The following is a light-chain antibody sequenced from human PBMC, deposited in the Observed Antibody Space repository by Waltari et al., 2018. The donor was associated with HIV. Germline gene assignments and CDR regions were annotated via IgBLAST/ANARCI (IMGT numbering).Light chain of an antibody. J-gene: IGKJ4*01. CDR1: QSLLYSHNNKKH. CDR2: CAS. CDR3: QQYLGLPLT. Sequence: IALNQSPDSLAVALGERGTINCKSSQSLLYSHNNKKHLAWYQQKPGQPPKLHVYCASTRESGVPDRFSGSGSGTEFTLTIRSLQAEDVAIYYCQQYLGLPLTFGGGTRVEI. V-gene: IGKV4-1*01.